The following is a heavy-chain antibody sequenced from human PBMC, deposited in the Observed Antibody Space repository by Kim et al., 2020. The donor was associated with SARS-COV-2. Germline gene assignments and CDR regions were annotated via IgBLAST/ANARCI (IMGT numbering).Heavy chain of an antibody. CDR3: ARGDYGNNVAYFDH. V-gene: IGHV3-33*01. J-gene: IGHJ4*02. CDR2: IWYDGTYK. Sequence: GGSLRLSCAASGFIFSTYGMHWVRQAPGKGLEWVAVIWYDGTYKYYADSVKGRFTISRDNSKSTLYLQMNSLRPEDTAVYYCARGDYGNNVAYFDHWGQGALVTFSS. D-gene: IGHD4-4*01. CDR1: GFIFSTYG.